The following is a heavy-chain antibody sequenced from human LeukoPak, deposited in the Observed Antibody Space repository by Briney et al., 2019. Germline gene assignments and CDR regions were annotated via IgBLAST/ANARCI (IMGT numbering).Heavy chain of an antibody. CDR3: ARHRTAINRYGPYDAFDI. D-gene: IGHD5-18*01. V-gene: IGHV4-39*01. CDR1: GFYISSGDYY. J-gene: IGHJ3*02. CDR2: IYYSGRT. Sequence: NPSETLSLTCIVSGFYISSGDYYWGWIRQPPGKGLEWIGSIYYSGRTYYNTPLKSRVTISEDTSMNQFSLKLSFVTAADSAVYYCARHRTAINRYGPYDAFDIWGRGTMVTVSS.